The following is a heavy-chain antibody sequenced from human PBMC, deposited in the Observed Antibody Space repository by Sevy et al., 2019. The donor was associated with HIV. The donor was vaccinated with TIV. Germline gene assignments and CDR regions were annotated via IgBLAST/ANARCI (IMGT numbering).Heavy chain of an antibody. CDR2: FSGSGGST. D-gene: IGHD3-3*01. CDR1: GFTFSNYA. CDR3: AKPFWSGYYIDY. Sequence: GGYLRLSCAASGFTFSNYAMNWVRQAPGMGLEWVSTFSGSGGSTYYADSVKGRFTISRDNSKNTLYLQLNSLRAEDTAVYYCAKPFWSGYYIDYWGQGTLVTVSS. J-gene: IGHJ4*02. V-gene: IGHV3-23*01.